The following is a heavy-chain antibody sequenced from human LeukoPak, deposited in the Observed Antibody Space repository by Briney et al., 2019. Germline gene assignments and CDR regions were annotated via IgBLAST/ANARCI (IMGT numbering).Heavy chain of an antibody. CDR3: ATYRQVLLPFES. D-gene: IGHD2-8*02. Sequence: GGPLRLSCAASGFTFSTFAMIWVRQPPGKGLEWVSSIFPSGGEIRYADSVRGRFTISRDNSKSTLSLQMNSLRAEDTAIYYCATYRQVLLPFESWGQGTLVTVSS. J-gene: IGHJ4*02. V-gene: IGHV3-23*01. CDR1: GFTFSTFA. CDR2: IFPSGGEI.